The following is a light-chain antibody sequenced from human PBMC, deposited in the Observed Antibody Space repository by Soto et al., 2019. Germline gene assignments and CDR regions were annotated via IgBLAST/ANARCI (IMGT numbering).Light chain of an antibody. J-gene: IGKJ1*01. CDR2: ESS. CDR1: QRIRAW. V-gene: IGKV1-5*03. CDR3: QQYDKYPWT. Sequence: DIQMTQSHSTLSASVGDRVTITCRSSQRIRAWLAWYQQKPGKAAKFLIFESSSLERGVPSRFSDSGSGTEFTLTISSLQADDFETYYCQQYDKYPWTFGQGTKVEF.